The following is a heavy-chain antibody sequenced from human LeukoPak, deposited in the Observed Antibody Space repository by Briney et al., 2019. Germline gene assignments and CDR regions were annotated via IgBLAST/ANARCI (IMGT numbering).Heavy chain of an antibody. CDR3: VRGSALDI. CDR2: TYYRSRWFT. V-gene: IGHV6-1*01. J-gene: IGHJ3*02. Sequence: QTLSLTCAISGDSVSSNNAAWNWIRQSPSRGLEWLGRTYYRSRWFTDYALSVKSRITINPDASRNQFSLQLNSVSPEDTAVYYCVRGSALDIWGQGTMVTVSS. CDR1: GDSVSSNNAA.